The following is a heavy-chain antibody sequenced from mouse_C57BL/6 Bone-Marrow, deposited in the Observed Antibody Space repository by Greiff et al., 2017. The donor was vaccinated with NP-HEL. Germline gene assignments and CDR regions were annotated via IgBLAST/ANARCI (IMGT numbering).Heavy chain of an antibody. CDR2: ISNLAYSI. CDR3: ARPLANWEFAY. D-gene: IGHD4-1*01. J-gene: IGHJ3*01. V-gene: IGHV5-15*01. Sequence: DVHLVESGGGLVQPGGSLKLSCAASGFTFSDYGMAWVRQAPRKGPEWVAFISNLAYSIYYADTVTGRFTISRENAKNTLYLEMSSLRSEDTAMYYCARPLANWEFAYWGQGTLVTVSA. CDR1: GFTFSDYG.